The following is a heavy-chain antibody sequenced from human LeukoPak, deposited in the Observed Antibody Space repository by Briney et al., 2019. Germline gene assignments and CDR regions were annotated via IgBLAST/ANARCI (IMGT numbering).Heavy chain of an antibody. V-gene: IGHV3-30*04. Sequence: GRSLRLSCTASGFTFSDHAMHWVRQAPGKGLEWVTVISYHARDQFYADSVKGRFTVSRDNSRNILYLQMNSLRAEDSAVYYCAAQPCINGICYLDCWGQGALVTVSS. CDR1: GFTFSDHA. D-gene: IGHD2-8*01. J-gene: IGHJ4*02. CDR3: AAQPCINGICYLDC. CDR2: ISYHARDQ.